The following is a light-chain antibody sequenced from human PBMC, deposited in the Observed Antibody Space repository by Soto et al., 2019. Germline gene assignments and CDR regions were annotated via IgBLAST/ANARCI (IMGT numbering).Light chain of an antibody. Sequence: VLTQSPATLSLSPGERATLSCRASQSVSSSYLAWYQQKPGQAPRLLIYGASRRATGIPDRFSGSGSGTDFTLSISRVEPEDFAMYYCQQYEISPPITFGQGTRLEIK. CDR3: QQYEISPPIT. CDR2: GAS. J-gene: IGKJ5*01. V-gene: IGKV3-20*01. CDR1: QSVSSSY.